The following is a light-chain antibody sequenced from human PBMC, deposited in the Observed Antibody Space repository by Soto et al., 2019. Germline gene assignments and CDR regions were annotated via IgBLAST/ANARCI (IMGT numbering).Light chain of an antibody. Sequence: QSALTQPRSVSGSPGQSVTVSCTGTSSDVAGYNCVSWYQQHPGKAPKLMIYDVSKRPSGVPDRFSGSKSGNTASLTISGLQAEDEAEYYCCSYAGRSYVFGTGTKLTVL. CDR2: DVS. CDR1: SSDVAGYNC. CDR3: CSYAGRSYV. V-gene: IGLV2-11*01. J-gene: IGLJ1*01.